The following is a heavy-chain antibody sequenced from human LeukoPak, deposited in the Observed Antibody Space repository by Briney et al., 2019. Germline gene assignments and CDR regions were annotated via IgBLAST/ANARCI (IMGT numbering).Heavy chain of an antibody. CDR3: ARGRYCSADICSGGDAFDI. Sequence: PSETLSLTCTVSGGSISSGGYYWSWIRRHPGKGLEWIGRIYTRGSTNYNPSLKSRVTMSVDTSKNQFSLKLSSVTAADTAVYYCARGRYCSADICSGGDAFDIWGQGTMVSVSS. CDR1: GGSISSGGYY. CDR2: IYTRGST. D-gene: IGHD2-15*01. J-gene: IGHJ3*02. V-gene: IGHV4-61*02.